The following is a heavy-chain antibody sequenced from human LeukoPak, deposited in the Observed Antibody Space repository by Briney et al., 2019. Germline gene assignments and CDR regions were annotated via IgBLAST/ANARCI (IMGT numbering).Heavy chain of an antibody. J-gene: IGHJ5*02. CDR2: INQAGTVK. CDR3: ATSDDAAGTS. D-gene: IGHD6-25*01. V-gene: IGHV3-7*01. CDR1: GFSFSNFW. Sequence: GGSLRLSCAASGFSFSNFWMSCVRQAPGRGLDWVANINQAGTVKHYVYSVKGRFTISRDNAKNSLYLQMTSLRADDTAVYYCATSDDAAGTSWGQGTLVTVSS.